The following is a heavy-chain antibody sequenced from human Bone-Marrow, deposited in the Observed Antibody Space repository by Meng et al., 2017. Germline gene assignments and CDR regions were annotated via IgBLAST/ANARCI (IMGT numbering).Heavy chain of an antibody. V-gene: IGHV3-23*01. CDR2: ISGSGGGP. D-gene: IGHD4-17*01. CDR3: AKDDYGDYLYNWFDP. J-gene: IGHJ5*02. CDR1: GFTFSSYA. Sequence: GESLKISCAASGFTFSSYAMHWVRQTPGKGLEWVSSISGSGGGPYYADSVKGRFTISRDNSKNTLYLQMNSLRAEDTAVYYCAKDDYGDYLYNWFDPWGQGTLVTVSS.